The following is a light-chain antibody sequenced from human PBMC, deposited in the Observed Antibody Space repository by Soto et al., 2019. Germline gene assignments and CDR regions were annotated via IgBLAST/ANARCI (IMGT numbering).Light chain of an antibody. CDR3: QEYGSSPLT. V-gene: IGKV3-20*01. J-gene: IGKJ4*01. Sequence: EIVLTQSPGTLSLSPGERATLSCRASQSVSSSYLAWYQQKPGQAPRLLIYGASSRDTGIPDRFSGSGSGTDFTHTIRQREPQDCAVYYCQEYGSSPLTFGGGTKVEI. CDR1: QSVSSSY. CDR2: GAS.